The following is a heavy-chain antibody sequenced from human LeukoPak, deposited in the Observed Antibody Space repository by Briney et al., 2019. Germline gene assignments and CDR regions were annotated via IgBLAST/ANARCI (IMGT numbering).Heavy chain of an antibody. D-gene: IGHD2-2*01. V-gene: IGHV3-49*04. CDR1: GFTFGDYA. CDR2: IRSKAYGGTT. CDR3: TRDLAYQELDY. J-gene: IGHJ4*02. Sequence: PGRSLRLSCTASGFTFGDYAMSWVRQAPGKGPEWVGFIRSKAYGGTTEYAASVKGRLTISRDDSKSIAYLQMNSLKTEDTAVYYCTRDLAYQELDYWGQGTLVTVSS.